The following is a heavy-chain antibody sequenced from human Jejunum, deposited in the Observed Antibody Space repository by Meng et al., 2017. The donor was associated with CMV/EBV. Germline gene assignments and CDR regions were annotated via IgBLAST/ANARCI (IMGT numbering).Heavy chain of an antibody. CDR1: GFTFSGYG. D-gene: IGHD5-18*01. J-gene: IGHJ6*02. Sequence: GFTFSGYGMHWVRQAPGKGLEWVAFMRYDGSNIYYAGSVRGRFTISRDNSKNTLYLQMNNLRPEDTAVYYCAKELWIQLWLDAMDVWGQGTTVTVSS. CDR2: MRYDGSNI. CDR3: AKELWIQLWLDAMDV. V-gene: IGHV3-30*02.